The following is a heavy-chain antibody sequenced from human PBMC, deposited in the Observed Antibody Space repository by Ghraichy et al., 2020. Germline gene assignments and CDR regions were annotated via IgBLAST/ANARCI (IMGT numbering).Heavy chain of an antibody. CDR1: GGSISSSNW. CDR3: ARDLSSSWYGTDV. CDR2: IYHSGST. Sequence: SETLSLTCAVSGGSISSSNWWSWVRQPPGKGLEWIGEIYHSGSTNYNPSLKSRVTISVDKSKNQFSLKLSSVTAADTAVYYCARDLSSSWYGTDVWGQGTTVTVSS. V-gene: IGHV4-4*02. J-gene: IGHJ6*02. D-gene: IGHD6-13*01.